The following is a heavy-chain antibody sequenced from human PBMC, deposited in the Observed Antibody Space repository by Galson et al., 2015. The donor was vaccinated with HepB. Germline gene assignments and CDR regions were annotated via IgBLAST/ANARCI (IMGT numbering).Heavy chain of an antibody. CDR1: GFTFSNFA. CDR3: AKGTRSTGYGAFDI. Sequence: SLRLSCAASGFTFSNFAMNWVRQTPGKGLEWVSVISGSGAGTYYADSVKGRFTISRDNSRNTVYLQVNSLRAEDTAVYYCAKGTRSTGYGAFDILGQGTMVTVSS. V-gene: IGHV3-23*01. J-gene: IGHJ3*02. D-gene: IGHD6-13*01. CDR2: ISGSGAGT.